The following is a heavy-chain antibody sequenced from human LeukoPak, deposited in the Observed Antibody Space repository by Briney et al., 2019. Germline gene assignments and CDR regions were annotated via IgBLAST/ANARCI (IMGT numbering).Heavy chain of an antibody. J-gene: IGHJ4*02. Sequence: GESLKISCAASGFTFSSYGMHWVRQARGKGLEWVAFIRYDGSNKYYADSVKGRFTISRDNSKNTLYLQMNSLRAEDTAVYYCAKDITIFGVFYYFDYWGQGTLVTVSS. D-gene: IGHD3-3*01. V-gene: IGHV3-30*02. CDR2: IRYDGSNK. CDR1: GFTFSSYG. CDR3: AKDITIFGVFYYFDY.